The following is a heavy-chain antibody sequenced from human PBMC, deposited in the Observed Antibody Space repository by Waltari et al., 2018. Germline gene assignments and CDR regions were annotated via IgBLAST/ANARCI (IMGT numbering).Heavy chain of an antibody. CDR2: IYPRDSES. D-gene: IGHD6-6*01. V-gene: IGHV5-51*01. CDR3: ARSGTSSSRYFDL. Sequence: EVQVVQSGSEVKQPGESLKISCKGSGYSFTNYWIGWVRQMPGKGLEWIGSIYPRDSESRYSPSFQGQFTISADRSISTAYLQWSSLKASDTAMYYCARSGTSSSRYFDLWGRGALVTVSS. CDR1: GYSFTNYW. J-gene: IGHJ2*01.